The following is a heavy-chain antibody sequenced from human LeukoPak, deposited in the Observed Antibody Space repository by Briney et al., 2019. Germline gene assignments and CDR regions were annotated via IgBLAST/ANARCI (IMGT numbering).Heavy chain of an antibody. CDR3: AKFSLFWGGDCYPHFAKYSQH. V-gene: IGHV3-23*01. CDR2: ISGSGGST. D-gene: IGHD2-21*02. CDR1: GFTFSSYA. Sequence: GGSLRLSCAASGFTFSSYAMSWVRQAPGKGLEWVSAISGSGGSTYYADSVKGRFTISRDNSKNTLYLQMNSLRAEDTAVYYCAKFSLFWGGDCYPHFAKYSQHWGQGTLVTVSS. J-gene: IGHJ1*01.